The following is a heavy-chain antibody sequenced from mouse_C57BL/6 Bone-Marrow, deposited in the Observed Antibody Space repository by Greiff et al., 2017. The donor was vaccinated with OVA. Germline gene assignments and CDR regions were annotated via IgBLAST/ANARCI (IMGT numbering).Heavy chain of an antibody. V-gene: IGHV1-59*01. D-gene: IGHD1-1*01. CDR2: IDPSDSYT. CDR3: ASPSITTVSYWYFDV. Sequence: QVQLQQPGAELVRPGTSVKLSCKASGYTFTSYWMHWVKQRPGQGLEWIGVIDPSDSYTNYNQKFKGKATLTVDTSSSTAYMQLSSLTSEDSAVYYGASPSITTVSYWYFDVWGTGTTVTVSS. CDR1: GYTFTSYW. J-gene: IGHJ1*03.